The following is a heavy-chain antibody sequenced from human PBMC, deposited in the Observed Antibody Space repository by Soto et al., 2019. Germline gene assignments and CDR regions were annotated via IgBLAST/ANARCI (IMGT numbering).Heavy chain of an antibody. V-gene: IGHV1-2*04. J-gene: IGHJ4*02. CDR3: ARGADSYYYDSSGYSPLITQYFDY. CDR2: INPNSGGT. CDR1: GYTFTGYY. D-gene: IGHD3-22*01. Sequence: QVQLVQSGAEVKKPGASVKVSCKASGYTFTGYYMHWVRQAPGQGLEWMGWINPNSGGTNYAQKFRGWVTMTRDTSISTAYMELSRLRSDDTAVYYCARGADSYYYDSSGYSPLITQYFDYWGQGTLVTVSS.